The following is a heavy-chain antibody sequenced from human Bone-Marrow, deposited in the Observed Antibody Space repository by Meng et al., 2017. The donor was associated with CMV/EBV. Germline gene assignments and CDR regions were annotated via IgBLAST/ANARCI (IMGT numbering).Heavy chain of an antibody. CDR3: ARDPNPLMPKQEHFQY. CDR2: ISPYNGNT. J-gene: IGHJ4*02. D-gene: IGHD2-2*01. CDR1: GYVFRRFG. Sequence: ASVKVSCKASGYVFRRFGITWVRQAPGQGLEWMGWISPYNGNTNFAQKFQGRVTLTTDISTNTTYMELRSLRPDDTAVYYCARDPNPLMPKQEHFQYWGQGTLVTVYS. V-gene: IGHV1-18*01.